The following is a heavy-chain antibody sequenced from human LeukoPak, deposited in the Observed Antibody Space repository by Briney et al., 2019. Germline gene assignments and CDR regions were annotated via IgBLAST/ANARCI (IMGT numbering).Heavy chain of an antibody. CDR2: INPNSGGT. Sequence: GASVKVSCKASGYTFTGYYMHWVRQAPGQGLEWMGWINPNSGGTNYAQKFQGRVTMTRDTSISTAYMELSRLRSDDTAVYYCARDPPGIAAAGRNWFDPWGQGTLVTVSS. CDR3: ARDPPGIAAAGRNWFDP. J-gene: IGHJ5*02. D-gene: IGHD6-13*01. V-gene: IGHV1-2*02. CDR1: GYTFTGYY.